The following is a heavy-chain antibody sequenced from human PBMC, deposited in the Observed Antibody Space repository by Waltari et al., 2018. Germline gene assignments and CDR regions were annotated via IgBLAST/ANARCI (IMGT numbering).Heavy chain of an antibody. J-gene: IGHJ3*02. CDR2: IKQDGSES. V-gene: IGHV3-7*02. CDR1: GLSLSNYG. Sequence: EVQLVESGGGLVQPGGSLRLSCSASGLSLSNYGMTWVRQAPGKGLEWVANIKQDGSESYYVDSVKGRFTISRDNAKNSLYLQMNSLRAEDTAVYYCASRYCTSARCYTASYLAFDIWGQGTMVTVSS. CDR3: ASRYCTSARCYTASYLAFDI. D-gene: IGHD2-2*02.